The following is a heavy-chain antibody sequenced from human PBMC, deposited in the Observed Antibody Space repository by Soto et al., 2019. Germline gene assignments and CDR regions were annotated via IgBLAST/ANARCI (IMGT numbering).Heavy chain of an antibody. Sequence: ASVKVSCKASGYTFTSYYMHWVRQAPGQGLEWMGIINPSGGSTSYAQKFQGRVTMTRDTSTSTVYMELGSLRSEDTAVYYCARDGDFWSGYSRYYYYYYMDVWGKGTTVTVSS. V-gene: IGHV1-46*03. CDR2: INPSGGST. J-gene: IGHJ6*03. CDR3: ARDGDFWSGYSRYYYYYYMDV. CDR1: GYTFTSYY. D-gene: IGHD3-3*01.